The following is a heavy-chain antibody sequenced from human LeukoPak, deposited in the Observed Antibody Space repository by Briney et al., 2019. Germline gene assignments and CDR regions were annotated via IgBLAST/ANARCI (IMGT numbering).Heavy chain of an antibody. D-gene: IGHD6-13*01. CDR2: IKQDESEK. V-gene: IGHV3-7*04. Sequence: GGSLRLSCAASGFTFSSYWMSWVRQAPGKGLEWVANIKQDESEKYYVDSVKGRYTNSRDNDKNSLYLQMNSLRADDTAVYYCARVSSSWNYNYYYCMDVWGQGTTVTVS. CDR1: GFTFSSYW. J-gene: IGHJ6*02. CDR3: ARVSSSWNYNYYYCMDV.